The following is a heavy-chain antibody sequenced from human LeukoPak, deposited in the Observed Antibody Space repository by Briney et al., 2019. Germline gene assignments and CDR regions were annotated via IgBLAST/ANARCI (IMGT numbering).Heavy chain of an antibody. CDR1: GFTFSSYG. D-gene: IGHD6-13*01. Sequence: GGSLRLSCAASGFTFSSYGMHWVRQAPGKGLEWVAVISYDGSNKYYADSVKGRFTISRDNSKNTLYLQMNSLRAEDTAVYYRAKDDGSIAAAGSLFDYWGQGTLVTVSS. CDR2: ISYDGSNK. CDR3: AKDDGSIAAAGSLFDY. V-gene: IGHV3-30*18. J-gene: IGHJ4*02.